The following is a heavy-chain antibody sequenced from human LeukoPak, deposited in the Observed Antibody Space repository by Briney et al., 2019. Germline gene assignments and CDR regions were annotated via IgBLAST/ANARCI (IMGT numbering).Heavy chain of an antibody. V-gene: IGHV4-30-2*01. J-gene: IGHJ4*02. CDR3: ASVMIGVTGDYFDY. Sequence: PSQTLSLTCAVSGGSISSGGYSWSWIRQPPGKGLEWIGYIYHSGSTYYNPSLKSRVTISVDRSKNQFSLKLSSVTAADTAVYYCASVMIGVTGDYFDYWGQGTLVTVSS. CDR2: IYHSGST. CDR1: GGSISSGGYS. D-gene: IGHD3-22*01.